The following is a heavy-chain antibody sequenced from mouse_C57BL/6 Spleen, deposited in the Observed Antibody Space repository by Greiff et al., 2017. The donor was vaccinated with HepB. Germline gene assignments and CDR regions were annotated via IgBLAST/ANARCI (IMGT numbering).Heavy chain of an antibody. J-gene: IGHJ3*01. CDR3: TRLDKSSSWAY. CDR2: IDPETGGT. V-gene: IGHV1-15*01. Sequence: VQLQQSGAELVRPGASVTLSCKASGYTFTDYEMHWVKQTPVHGLEWIGAIDPETGGTAYNQKFKGKAILTADKSSSTAYMELRSLTSEDSAVYYCTRLDKSSSWAYWGQGTLVTVSA. D-gene: IGHD1-3*01. CDR1: GYTFTDYE.